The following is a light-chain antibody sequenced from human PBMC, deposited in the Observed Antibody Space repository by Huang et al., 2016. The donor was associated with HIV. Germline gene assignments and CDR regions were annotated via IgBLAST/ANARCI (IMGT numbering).Light chain of an antibody. Sequence: ETVMTQSPVPLFVSPGDRASLPCRSIQIVSSHLAWSQQKPGQAPRLLIYAASTRATGVPARFRGSGAGTEFTLTISTLQSEDSAVYYCQQYNDFRSTFGPGTRVEIK. CDR3: QQYNDFRST. J-gene: IGKJ3*01. V-gene: IGKV3-15*01. CDR2: AAS. CDR1: QIVSSH.